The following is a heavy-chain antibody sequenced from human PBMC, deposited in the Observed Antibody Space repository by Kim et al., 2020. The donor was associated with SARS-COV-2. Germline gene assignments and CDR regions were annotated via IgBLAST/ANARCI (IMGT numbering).Heavy chain of an antibody. D-gene: IGHD3-22*01. Sequence: KGRFTISRDTAKNSLYLQMNRLRAEDTAVYYCARDQGYYYDSSGYHWFDPWGQGTLVTVSS. CDR3: ARDQGYYYDSSGYHWFDP. J-gene: IGHJ5*02. V-gene: IGHV3-11*06.